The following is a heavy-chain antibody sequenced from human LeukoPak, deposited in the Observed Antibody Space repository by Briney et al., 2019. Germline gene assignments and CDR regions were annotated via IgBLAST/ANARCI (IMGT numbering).Heavy chain of an antibody. Sequence: PSETLSLTCTVSGGSISSYYWSWIRQPPGKGLEWIGYIYYSGSTNYNPSLKRRVNISVHTSKHQFSLKLSSVTAADTAVYYCARVGESPYYYYMDVWGKGTTVTVSS. D-gene: IGHD1-26*01. CDR1: GGSISSYY. J-gene: IGHJ6*03. CDR3: ARVGESPYYYYMDV. V-gene: IGHV4-59*01. CDR2: IYYSGST.